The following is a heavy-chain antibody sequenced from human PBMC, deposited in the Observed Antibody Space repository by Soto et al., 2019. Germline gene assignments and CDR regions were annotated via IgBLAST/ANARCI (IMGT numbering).Heavy chain of an antibody. D-gene: IGHD3-10*01. CDR3: ARLRAGLWFGELLKDNWFDP. V-gene: IGHV4-39*07. CDR2: INHSGSA. Sequence: SETLSLTCTVSGGSISSSGYYWSWIRQPPGKGLEWIGEINHSGSANYNPSLKSRVTISVDTSKNQFSLKLSSVTAADTAVYYCARLRAGLWFGELLKDNWFDPWGQGTLVTVSS. J-gene: IGHJ5*02. CDR1: GGSISSSGYY.